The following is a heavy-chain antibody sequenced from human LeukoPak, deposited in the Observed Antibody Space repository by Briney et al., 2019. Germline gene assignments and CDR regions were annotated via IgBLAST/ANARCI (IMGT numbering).Heavy chain of an antibody. Sequence: SETLSLTCTASGGSISSYYWSWIRQPPGKGLEWIGYIYYSGSTNYNPSLKSRVTISVDTSKNQFSLKLSSVTAADTAVYYCARDIRDSSGYYPDYWGQGTLVTVSS. CDR2: IYYSGST. CDR3: ARDIRDSSGYYPDY. D-gene: IGHD3-22*01. J-gene: IGHJ4*02. V-gene: IGHV4-59*01. CDR1: GGSISSYY.